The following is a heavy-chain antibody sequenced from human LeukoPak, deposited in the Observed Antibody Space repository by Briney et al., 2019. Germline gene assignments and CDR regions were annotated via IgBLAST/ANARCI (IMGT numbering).Heavy chain of an antibody. D-gene: IGHD2-8*01. V-gene: IGHV3-21*01. CDR2: ISSSSSYI. CDR3: AKDRCSNGIGCYYYYMDV. CDR1: GFTFSSYS. J-gene: IGHJ6*03. Sequence: GGSLRLSCAASGFTFSSYSMNWVRQAPGKGLEWVSSISSSSSYIYYADSVKGRFRISRDSSKNILYLQMNGLRAEDTAVYYCAKDRCSNGIGCYYYYMDVWGKGTTVTISS.